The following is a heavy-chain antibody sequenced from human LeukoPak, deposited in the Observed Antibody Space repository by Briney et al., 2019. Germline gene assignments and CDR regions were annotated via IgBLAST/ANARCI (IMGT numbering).Heavy chain of an antibody. Sequence: RGESLKISCEASEDTFNSYWIAWVRQVPGKGLEWVGIIFPGDSDTRYSPSLQGHVTISADKSVSTAYLQWGSLKASDSAMYYCARSPLGYCSGNSCSYFEYWGQGTLVTVSS. D-gene: IGHD2-15*01. CDR1: EDTFNSYW. CDR2: IFPGDSDT. V-gene: IGHV5-51*01. CDR3: ARSPLGYCSGNSCSYFEY. J-gene: IGHJ4*02.